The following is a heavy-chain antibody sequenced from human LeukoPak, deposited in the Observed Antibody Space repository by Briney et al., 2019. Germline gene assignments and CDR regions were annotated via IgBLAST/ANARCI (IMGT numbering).Heavy chain of an antibody. CDR3: AKGSAVAAPRNWFDP. CDR2: INSDGSST. J-gene: IGHJ5*02. CDR1: GFTFSSYW. D-gene: IGHD6-19*01. V-gene: IGHV3-74*01. Sequence: GGSLRLSCAASGFTFSSYWMHWVRQAPGKGLVWVSRINSDGSSTSYADSVKGRFTISRDNSKNTLSLQMNSLRAEDTAVYYCAKGSAVAAPRNWFDPWGRGTLVTVSS.